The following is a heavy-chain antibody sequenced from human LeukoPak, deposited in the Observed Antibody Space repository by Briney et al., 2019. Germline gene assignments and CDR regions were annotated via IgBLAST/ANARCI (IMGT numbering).Heavy chain of an antibody. CDR3: ASAHRITIFGVPYFDY. V-gene: IGHV3-74*01. D-gene: IGHD3-3*01. CDR2: INTDGSST. J-gene: IGHJ4*02. CDR1: GFTFSSYW. Sequence: GSLRLSCAASGFTFSSYWMHWVRQAPGKGLVWVSRINTDGSSTSYADSVKGRFTISRDNAKNTLYLQMNSLRAEDTAVYYCASAHRITIFGVPYFDYWGQGTLVTVSS.